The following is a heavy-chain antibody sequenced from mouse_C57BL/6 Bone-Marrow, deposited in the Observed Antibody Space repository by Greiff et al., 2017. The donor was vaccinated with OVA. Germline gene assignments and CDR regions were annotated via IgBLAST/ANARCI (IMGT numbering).Heavy chain of an antibody. D-gene: IGHD2-4*01. J-gene: IGHJ3*01. CDR1: GFTFSDYG. CDR2: ISSGSSTI. Sequence: EVHLVESGGGLVKPGGSLKLSCAASGFTFSDYGMHWVRQAPEKGLDWVAYISSGSSTIYYADTVKGRFTISRDNAKNTLFLQMTSLRSEDTAMYYCARPIYYDYDGFAYWGQGTLVTVSA. CDR3: ARPIYYDYDGFAY. V-gene: IGHV5-17*01.